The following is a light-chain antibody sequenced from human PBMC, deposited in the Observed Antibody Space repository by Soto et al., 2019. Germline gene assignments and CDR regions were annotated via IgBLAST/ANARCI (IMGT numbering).Light chain of an antibody. CDR1: QSIGTD. CDR3: LQDYNYPFT. Sequence: IHLTPSPSCRSSSLLYPLTIAVPARQSIGTDLGWYQQKPGQAPKLLIYAASSLHSGIPSRFSGSGSGTAFTLTISSLQPEDFATYYCLQDYNYPFTFGPGTKVDIK. CDR2: AAS. J-gene: IGKJ3*01. V-gene: IGKV1-6*01.